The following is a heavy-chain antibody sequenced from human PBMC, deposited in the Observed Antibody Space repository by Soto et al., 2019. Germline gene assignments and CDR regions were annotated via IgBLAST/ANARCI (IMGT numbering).Heavy chain of an antibody. CDR2: IYHSGST. V-gene: IGHV4-61*03. D-gene: IGHD1-26*01. J-gene: IGHJ4*02. Sequence: SETLSLTCTVSGGSVSSGSYYWSWIRQPPGKGLEWIGYIYHSGSTNYNSSLKSRVTISVDTSKNHFSLKLSSVTAADTAVYYCARGRSGDFDYWGQGTLVTVSS. CDR3: ARGRSGDFDY. CDR1: GGSVSSGSYY.